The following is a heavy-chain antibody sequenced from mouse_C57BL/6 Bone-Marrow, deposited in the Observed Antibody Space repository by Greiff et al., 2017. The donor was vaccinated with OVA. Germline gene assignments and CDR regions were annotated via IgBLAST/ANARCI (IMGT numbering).Heavy chain of an antibody. D-gene: IGHD1-1*01. Sequence: QVQLQQPGAELVKPGASVKLSCKASGYTFPSYWMHWVKQRPGRGLEWIGRIDPNSGGTKYNEKFKSKATLTADKSSSTAYMELRSLTSEDSAVYYCTRYYYGSSYYAMDYWGQGTSVTVSS. CDR2: IDPNSGGT. CDR1: GYTFPSYW. J-gene: IGHJ4*01. CDR3: TRYYYGSSYYAMDY. V-gene: IGHV1-62-3*01.